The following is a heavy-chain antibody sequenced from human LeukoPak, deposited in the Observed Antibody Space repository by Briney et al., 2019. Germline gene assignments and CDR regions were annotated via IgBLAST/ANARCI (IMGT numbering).Heavy chain of an antibody. Sequence: SETLSLTCTVSGGSISSYYWSWIRQPAGKGLEWIGRIYTSGSTNYNPSLKSRVTMSVDTSKNQFSLKLSSVTAADTAVYYCARGHSSTSSLRGGFYFDYWGQGTLVTVSS. J-gene: IGHJ4*02. CDR1: GGSISSYY. V-gene: IGHV4-4*07. D-gene: IGHD2-2*01. CDR2: IYTSGST. CDR3: ARGHSSTSSLRGGFYFDY.